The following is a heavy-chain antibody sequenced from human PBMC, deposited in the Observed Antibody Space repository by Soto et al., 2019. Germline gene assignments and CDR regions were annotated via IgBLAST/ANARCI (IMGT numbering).Heavy chain of an antibody. J-gene: IGHJ3*01. V-gene: IGHV4-39*01. Sequence: QLQLQESGPGLVKPSETLSLTCTVSGGSISRSDSYWVWIRQPPGKGLEWVGSFYYGGNTYYNPSLKSRGTVFVDTSKNLFSLNLNSVTAADTAIYYCARRSATLVPLWGQGTMVTVSP. CDR3: ARRSATLVPL. CDR1: GGSISRSDSY. CDR2: FYYGGNT.